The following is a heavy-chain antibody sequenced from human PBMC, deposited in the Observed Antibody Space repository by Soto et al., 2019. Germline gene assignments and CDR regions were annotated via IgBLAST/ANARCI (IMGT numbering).Heavy chain of an antibody. CDR3: AREDASSGHAGTFQN. V-gene: IGHV3-30*04. J-gene: IGHJ1*01. D-gene: IGHD6-19*01. Sequence: QVHLVESGGGVVQRGGSLRLSYAASGFTFSSYPMHWVRQAPGKGLEWVAAIGNGGTPTHLAGSLKGRFTISRDNPKNTLYLQLDSLRDDDTAVYYCAREDASSGHAGTFQNWGQGTLVTVSS. CDR1: GFTFSSYP. CDR2: IGNGGTPT.